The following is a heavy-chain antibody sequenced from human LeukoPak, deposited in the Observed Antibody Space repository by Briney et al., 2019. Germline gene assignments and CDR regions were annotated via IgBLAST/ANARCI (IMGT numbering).Heavy chain of an antibody. CDR3: ARDTYYCSSTSCPYYYYYYMDV. V-gene: IGHV4-59*01. CDR2: IYYSGST. Sequence: SETLSLTCTVAGGSISSYYWSWLRQPPGKGLEWIGYIYYSGSTNYNPSLKSRVTISVDTSKNPFSLKLSSVTAADTAVYYCARDTYYCSSTSCPYYYYYYMDVWGKGTTVTVSS. J-gene: IGHJ6*03. D-gene: IGHD2-2*01. CDR1: GGSISSYY.